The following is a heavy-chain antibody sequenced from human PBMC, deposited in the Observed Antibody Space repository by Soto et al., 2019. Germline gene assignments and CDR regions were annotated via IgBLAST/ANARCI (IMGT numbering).Heavy chain of an antibody. CDR2: ISSSSSTI. CDR1: GFTFSSYS. V-gene: IGHV3-48*02. CDR3: ATGYSSSWYSNPLG. Sequence: GGSLRLSCAASGFTFSSYSMNWVRQAPGKGLEWVSYISSSSSTIYYADSVKGRFTISRDNAKNSLYLQMNSLRDEDTAVYYCATGYSSSWYSNPLGWGQGTLVTVSS. J-gene: IGHJ4*02. D-gene: IGHD6-13*01.